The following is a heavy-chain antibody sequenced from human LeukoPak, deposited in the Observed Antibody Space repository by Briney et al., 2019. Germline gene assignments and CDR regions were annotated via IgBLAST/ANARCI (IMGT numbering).Heavy chain of an antibody. V-gene: IGHV1-18*01. CDR2: ISAYNGNT. J-gene: IGHJ3*02. Sequence: VASVTVSCKASGYTFTSYGISWVRQAPGQGLEWMGWISAYNGNTNYAQKLQGRVTMTTDTSTSTAYMELRSLRSDDTAVYYCARVDHSSSWATDAFDIWAKGQWSPSLQ. CDR1: GYTFTSYG. CDR3: ARVDHSSSWATDAFDI. D-gene: IGHD6-13*01.